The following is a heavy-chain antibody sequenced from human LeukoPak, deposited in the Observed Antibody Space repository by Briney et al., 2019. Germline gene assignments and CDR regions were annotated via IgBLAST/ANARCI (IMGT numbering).Heavy chain of an antibody. CDR3: ARRYCSGGSCYEVTDY. D-gene: IGHD2-15*01. Sequence: ASVKVSCKASGYTLSDYGMSWVRQAPGQGLEWMGWINTYNGATNYAPKLQGRVTMTTDTSTSTAYMELRSLRSDDTAVYYCARRYCSGGSCYEVTDYWGQGTLVTVSS. CDR2: INTYNGAT. CDR1: GYTLSDYG. J-gene: IGHJ4*02. V-gene: IGHV1-18*01.